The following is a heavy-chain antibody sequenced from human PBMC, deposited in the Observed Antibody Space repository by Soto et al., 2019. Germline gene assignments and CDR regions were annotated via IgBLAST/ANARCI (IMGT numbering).Heavy chain of an antibody. CDR3: AITQGGNGYDTAPPYFDY. J-gene: IGHJ4*02. Sequence: ASVKVSCKASGGTFSSYAISWVRQAPGQGLEWMGGIIPIFGTANYAQKFQGRVTITADESTSTAYMELSSLRSEDTAVYYCAITQGGNGYDTAPPYFDYWGQGTLVTVSS. V-gene: IGHV1-69*13. CDR1: GGTFSSYA. D-gene: IGHD5-18*01. CDR2: IIPIFGTA.